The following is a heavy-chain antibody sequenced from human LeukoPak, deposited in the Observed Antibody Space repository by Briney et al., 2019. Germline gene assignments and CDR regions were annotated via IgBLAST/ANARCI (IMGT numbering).Heavy chain of an antibody. CDR3: ARGDSSSWSNYYYYYMDV. J-gene: IGHJ6*03. CDR1: GGSISSGSYY. CDR2: IYTSGST. D-gene: IGHD6-13*01. V-gene: IGHV4-61*02. Sequence: SETLSLTCTVSGGSISSGSYYWSWIRQPAGKGLEWTGRIYTSGSTNYNPSLKSRVTISVDTSKNQFSLKLSSVTAADTAVYYCARGDSSSWSNYYYYYMDVWGKGTTVTVSS.